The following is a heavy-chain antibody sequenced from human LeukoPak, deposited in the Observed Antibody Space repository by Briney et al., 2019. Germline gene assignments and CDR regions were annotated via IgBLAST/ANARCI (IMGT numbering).Heavy chain of an antibody. CDR2: IYTSGST. V-gene: IGHV4-4*07. CDR1: GGSISSYY. J-gene: IGHJ3*02. CDR3: ARGGDRAFDI. D-gene: IGHD3-22*01. Sequence: PSETLCFTCTVSGGSISSYYWSWIRQPAGKGLEWIGRIYTSGSTNYNPSLKSRVTISVDTSKNQFSLKLSSVTAADTAVYYCARGGDRAFDIWGQGTMVTVSS.